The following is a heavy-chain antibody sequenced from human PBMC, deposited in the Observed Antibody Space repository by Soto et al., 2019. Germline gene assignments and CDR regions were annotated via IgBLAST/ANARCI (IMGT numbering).Heavy chain of an antibody. CDR3: AKEGAIPGEVDA. Sequence: HLAQSGPEVKRPGASVKISCKASGFIFTDWFMHWVRQAPGQGPEWMGIINTSGGNSIYSQKFQDRVTMTRDTSTSTLYVELSSLTSADTVVYYCAKEGAIPGEVDAWGQGTLVTVSS. D-gene: IGHD2-21*01. CDR1: GFIFTDWF. CDR2: INTSGGNS. V-gene: IGHV1-46*01. J-gene: IGHJ1*01.